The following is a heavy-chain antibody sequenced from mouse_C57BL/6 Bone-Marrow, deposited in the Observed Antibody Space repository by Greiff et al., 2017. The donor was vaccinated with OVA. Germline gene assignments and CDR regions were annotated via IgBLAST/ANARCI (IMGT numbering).Heavy chain of an antibody. CDR2: ISSGSSTI. Sequence: DVHLVESGGGLVKPGGSLKLSCAASGFTFSDYGMHWVRQAPEKGLEWVAYISSGSSTIYYADTVKGRFTISRDNAKNTLFLQMTSLRSEDTAMYYCARRKNYFDGNYDYAMDYWGQGTSVTVSS. D-gene: IGHD2-1*01. CDR1: GFTFSDYG. J-gene: IGHJ4*01. V-gene: IGHV5-17*01. CDR3: ARRKNYFDGNYDYAMDY.